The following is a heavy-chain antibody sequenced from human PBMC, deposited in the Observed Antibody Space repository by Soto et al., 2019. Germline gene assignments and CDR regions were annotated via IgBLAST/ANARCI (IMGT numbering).Heavy chain of an antibody. CDR2: IDPSDSYT. V-gene: IGHV5-10-1*01. Sequence: PGESLKISCQGSGYTFTGHWISWVRQMPGKGLEWMGRIDPSDSYTDYSPTVQGHVTMSADKSINTAYLQWSSLQASDTAVYYCTRHSGYDSSLDHWGQGTLVTVSS. CDR1: GYTFTGHW. CDR3: TRHSGYDSSLDH. D-gene: IGHD5-12*01. J-gene: IGHJ4*02.